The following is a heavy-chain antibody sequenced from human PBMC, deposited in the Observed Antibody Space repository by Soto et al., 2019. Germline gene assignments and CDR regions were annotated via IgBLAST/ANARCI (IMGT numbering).Heavy chain of an antibody. CDR2: IYYSGST. J-gene: IGHJ4*02. V-gene: IGHV4-39*07. CDR3: ARRYSSSLDF. D-gene: IGHD6-13*01. Sequence: SETLSLTCTVSGGSISSSSYYWGWIRQPPGKGLEWIGSIYYSGSTNYNPSLKSRVTISVDTSKNQFSLKLSSVTAADTAVYYCARRYSSSLDFWGQGTLVTVSS. CDR1: GGSISSSSYY.